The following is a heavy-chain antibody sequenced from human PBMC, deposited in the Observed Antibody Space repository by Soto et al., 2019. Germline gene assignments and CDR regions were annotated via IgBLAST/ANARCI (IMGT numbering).Heavy chain of an antibody. D-gene: IGHD4-17*01. CDR2: ISGFNRDT. V-gene: IGHV1-18*01. J-gene: IGHJ4*02. CDR3: ARASRPYGDCDY. CDR1: GYTFTSYG. Sequence: QVHLVQSGAEVQKPGASVKVSCKASGYTFTSYGISWVRQAPGQGLEWMGWISGFNRDTKYAQKFQGRVTMTKDTPTSTAYMELRSLRSDDTAVYYCARASRPYGDCDYWGQGTLVTVSS.